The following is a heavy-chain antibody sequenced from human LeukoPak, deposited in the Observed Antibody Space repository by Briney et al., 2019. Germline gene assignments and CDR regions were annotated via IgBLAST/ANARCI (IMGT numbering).Heavy chain of an antibody. J-gene: IGHJ5*02. CDR2: MNPNSGNT. V-gene: IGHV1-8*02. Sequence: ASVKVSCKASGGTFSSYAINWVRQATGQGLEWMGWMNPNSGNTGYAQKFQGRVTMTRNTSISTAYMELSSLRSEDTAVYYCARGGLAAAGTWGQGTLVTVSS. CDR1: GGTFSSYA. CDR3: ARGGLAAAGT. D-gene: IGHD6-13*01.